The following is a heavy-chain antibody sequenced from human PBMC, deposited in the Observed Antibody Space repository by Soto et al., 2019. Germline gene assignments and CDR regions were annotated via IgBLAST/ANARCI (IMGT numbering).Heavy chain of an antibody. J-gene: IGHJ6*02. CDR3: ARGYDFWSGYYYPYGMDV. Sequence: QVQLVEAGGGVVQPGRSLRLSCAASGFTFSSYAMHWVRQAPGKGQEWVAVISYDGSNKNHADTVKGRFTISRDNSKNRLLLQMTSLRAEDTAVYYCARGYDFWSGYYYPYGMDVWGQGTTVTVSS. V-gene: IGHV3-30-3*01. CDR2: ISYDGSNK. D-gene: IGHD3-3*01. CDR1: GFTFSSYA.